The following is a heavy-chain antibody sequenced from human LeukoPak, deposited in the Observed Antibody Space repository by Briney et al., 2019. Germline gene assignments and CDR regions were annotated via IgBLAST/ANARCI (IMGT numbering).Heavy chain of an antibody. CDR3: ARDLSHSGWYQEGY. V-gene: IGHV4-4*07. CDR2: IYTSGST. J-gene: IGHJ4*02. Sequence: SETLSLTCTVSGGXISSYYWSWIRQPAGKGLEWIGRIYTSGSTNYNPSLKSRVTMSVDTSKNQFSLKLTSVTAADTAVYYCARDLSHSGWYQEGYWGQGTLVTVSS. D-gene: IGHD6-19*01. CDR1: GGXISSYY.